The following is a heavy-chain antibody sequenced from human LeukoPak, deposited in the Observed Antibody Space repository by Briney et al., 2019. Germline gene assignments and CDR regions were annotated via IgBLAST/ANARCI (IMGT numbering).Heavy chain of an antibody. CDR2: ISWNSGNI. D-gene: IGHD1-26*01. V-gene: IGHV3-9*03. Sequence: SLRLSFAAPGFAFGNFALQSVRQPPGEGLGWDPAISWNSGNIPYAACVRGRYTVSRHNAKHALYMALDSLRPEDMALFYWEKAPSRFHTSCSFDYWGQGTRVTVSS. J-gene: IGHJ4*02. CDR1: GFAFGNFA. CDR3: EKAPSRFHTSCSFDY.